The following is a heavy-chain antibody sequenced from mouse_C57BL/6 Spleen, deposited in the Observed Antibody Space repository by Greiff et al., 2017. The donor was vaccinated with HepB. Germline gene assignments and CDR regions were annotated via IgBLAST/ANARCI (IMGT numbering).Heavy chain of an antibody. D-gene: IGHD1-1*01. J-gene: IGHJ3*01. V-gene: IGHV1-52*01. CDR3: ASAIITTVVAPGFAY. Sequence: VQLQQSGAELVRPGSSVKLSCKASGYTFTSYWMHWVKQRPIQGLEWIGNIDPSDSETHYNQKFKDKATLTVDKSSGTAYMQLSSLTSEDSAVYYCASAIITTVVAPGFAYWGQGTLVTVSA. CDR1: GYTFTSYW. CDR2: IDPSDSET.